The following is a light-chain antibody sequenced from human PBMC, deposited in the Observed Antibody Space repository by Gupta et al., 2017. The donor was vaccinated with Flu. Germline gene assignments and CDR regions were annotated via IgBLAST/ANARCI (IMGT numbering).Light chain of an antibody. J-gene: IGLJ1*01. CDR1: SSDVGRSDS. CDR3: SSYTSISTFYV. V-gene: IGLV2-14*01. CDR2: DVS. Sequence: QSAPTQPASVSGSPGQSITISCTGTSSDVGRSDSVSWYQQHPGKAPKLLIYDVSNRPSGVSSRFSGSKSGNTASLTISGLQAEDETDYYCSSYTSISTFYVFGTGTKVTVL.